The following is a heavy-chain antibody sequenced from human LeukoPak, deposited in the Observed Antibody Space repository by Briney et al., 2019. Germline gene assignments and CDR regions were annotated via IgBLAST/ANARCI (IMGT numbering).Heavy chain of an antibody. Sequence: SEALSLTCTVSGGSISDYSWSWIRQPPGKGLEWIGNIYYSGSANHNPSLKSRVTISRDTSKNQFSLKLTSVTTADTAVYYCASFTAANYYFDYWGQGTLVTVSS. V-gene: IGHV4-59*01. D-gene: IGHD1-1*01. J-gene: IGHJ4*02. CDR3: ASFTAANYYFDY. CDR2: IYYSGSA. CDR1: GGSISDYS.